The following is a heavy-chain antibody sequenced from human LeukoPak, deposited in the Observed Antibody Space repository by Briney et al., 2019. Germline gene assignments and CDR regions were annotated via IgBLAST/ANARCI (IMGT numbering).Heavy chain of an antibody. D-gene: IGHD2/OR15-2a*01. CDR2: IKQDGSEK. CDR1: GFTFSSCW. Sequence: GGSLRLSCAASGFTFSSCWMSWVRQAPGKGLEWVANIKQDGSEKYYVDSVKGRFTISRDNSKNTLYLQMNSLRAEDTAVYYCATSGLSRFGFWGQGTLVTVSS. V-gene: IGHV3-7*03. CDR3: ATSGLSRFGF. J-gene: IGHJ4*02.